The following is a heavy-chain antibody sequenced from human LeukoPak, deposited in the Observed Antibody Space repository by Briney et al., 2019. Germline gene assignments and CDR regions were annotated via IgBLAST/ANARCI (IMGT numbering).Heavy chain of an antibody. D-gene: IGHD1-14*01. CDR3: AKTSDY. CDR1: GFTFSDYN. V-gene: IGHV3-21*01. CDR2: ITGSGSHI. J-gene: IGHJ4*02. Sequence: GGSLRLSCAASGFTFSDYNMNWVRQAPGKGLEWVSSITGSGSHIYYADSVRGRFTISRDNAKNSLYLQMNSLRAEDTAVYYCAKTSDYWGQGTLVTVSS.